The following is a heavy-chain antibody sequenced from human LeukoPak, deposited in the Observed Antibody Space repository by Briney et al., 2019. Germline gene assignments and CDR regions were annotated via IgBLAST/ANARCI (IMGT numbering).Heavy chain of an antibody. J-gene: IGHJ3*02. Sequence: ASVKVSCKTSGYTFTTYGLSWVRQAPGQGLEWMGIINPSGGSTSYARKFQGRVTMTRDTSTSTVYMELSSLRSDDTAVYYCARVGGGYCRGGSCYSGYAFDIWGQGTMVIVSS. V-gene: IGHV1-46*01. CDR1: GYTFTTYG. D-gene: IGHD2-15*01. CDR2: INPSGGST. CDR3: ARVGGGYCRGGSCYSGYAFDI.